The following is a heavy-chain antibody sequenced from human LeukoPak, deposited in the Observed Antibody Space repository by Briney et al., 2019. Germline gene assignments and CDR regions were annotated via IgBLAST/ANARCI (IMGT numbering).Heavy chain of an antibody. V-gene: IGHV1-2*02. D-gene: IGHD3-22*01. CDR3: ARAGHNSNSGGYDF. CDR2: IDPVTGDT. J-gene: IGHJ4*02. CDR1: GYTFIDHY. Sequence: GASVKVSCKPSGYTFIDHYLHWVRQAPGQGLESLGWIDPVTGDTNYPQKFQGRVIMSSDTSSSTAYMELNRLRSDGTAVYYCARAGHNSNSGGYDFWGLGTLVTVSS.